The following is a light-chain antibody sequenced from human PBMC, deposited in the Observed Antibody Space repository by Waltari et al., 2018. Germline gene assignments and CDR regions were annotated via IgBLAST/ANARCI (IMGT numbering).Light chain of an antibody. CDR1: SGSVSTSYY. Sequence: QTVVTQEPSFSVSPGGTVTLTCGFSSGSVSTSYYPSWYQQRPGQAPRTLMYSTNTRSSGVPDRFSGSILGNKAALTITGAQADDECDYYCVLYMGSGIHVFGTGTKVTVL. J-gene: IGLJ1*01. CDR3: VLYMGSGIHV. CDR2: STN. V-gene: IGLV8-61*01.